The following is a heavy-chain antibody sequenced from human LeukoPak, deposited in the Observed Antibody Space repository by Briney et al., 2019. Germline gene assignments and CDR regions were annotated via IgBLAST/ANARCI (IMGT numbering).Heavy chain of an antibody. J-gene: IGHJ4*02. CDR2: ITAIDGRT. D-gene: IGHD6-13*01. CDR3: TKDRRGPAAGTWYFDS. Sequence: PGGPLRLPCVASGFTFSSTTMGWVRQAPGRGLEWVSSITAIDGRTYYADSVRGRFTISRDNSKNTVYLQLNSLRAGDTAIYYCTKDRRGPAAGTWYFDSWGQGTLVTVSS. V-gene: IGHV3-23*01. CDR1: GFTFSSTT.